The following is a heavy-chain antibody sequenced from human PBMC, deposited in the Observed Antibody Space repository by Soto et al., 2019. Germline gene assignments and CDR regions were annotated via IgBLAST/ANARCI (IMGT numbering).Heavy chain of an antibody. CDR3: VSGGYTGAGIYYFDS. CDR1: GFTFSNSW. D-gene: IGHD5-12*01. J-gene: IGHJ4*02. Sequence: EVQLVESGGGLVQPGGSLRLSCAASGFTFSNSWIHWVRQAPGKGLVWVSRINSGGTTTNYADSVKGRFTISRDNAKNTLYLQLNSLRVEDTAVYYCVSGGYTGAGIYYFDSWGQGTLVTVSS. V-gene: IGHV3-74*01. CDR2: INSGGTTT.